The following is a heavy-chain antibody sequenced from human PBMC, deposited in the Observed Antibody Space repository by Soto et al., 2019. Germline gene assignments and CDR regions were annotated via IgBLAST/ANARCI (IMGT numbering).Heavy chain of an antibody. CDR3: AIGDGWYYFDY. CDR2: RYYSGST. D-gene: IGHD6-19*01. J-gene: IGHJ4*02. CDR1: GDSISTYY. V-gene: IGHV4-59*08. Sequence: QVQLQESGPGLVKPSETLSLTCTFSVSGDSISTYYWSWIRQPPGKGLEWIGYRYYSGSTSYNPSLESLVTISVDTSKNQFSLKLDSVTAADTAVYYCAIGDGWYYFDYWGQGALVTVSS.